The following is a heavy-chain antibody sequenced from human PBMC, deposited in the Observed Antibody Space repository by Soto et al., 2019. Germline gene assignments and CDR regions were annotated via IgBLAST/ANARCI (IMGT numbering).Heavy chain of an antibody. CDR2: ISNSGSST. D-gene: IGHD2-2*01. CDR3: ARADLLWDYFDF. Sequence: GGSRRLSCAASGFPFRNFAMAWVRQAPGKGLEWVSIISNSGSSTYHGDSVKGRFTTSRDNSKGTLSLHMRGVRIDDTAVYFCARADLLWDYFDFWGQVPMGTFSS. V-gene: IGHV3-23*05. J-gene: IGHJ4*02. CDR1: GFPFRNFA.